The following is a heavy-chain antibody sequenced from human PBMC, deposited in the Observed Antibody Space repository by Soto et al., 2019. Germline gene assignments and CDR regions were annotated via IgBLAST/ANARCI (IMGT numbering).Heavy chain of an antibody. CDR2: INHSGST. Sequence: SETLSLTCAVYGGSFSGYYWSWIRQPPGKGLEWIGEINHSGSTNYNPSLKSRVTISVDTSKNQFSLKLSSVTAADTAVYYCARPAQIAHDYGEYVLDYWGQGTLVTVSS. V-gene: IGHV4-34*01. D-gene: IGHD4-17*01. CDR3: ARPAQIAHDYGEYVLDY. CDR1: GGSFSGYY. J-gene: IGHJ4*02.